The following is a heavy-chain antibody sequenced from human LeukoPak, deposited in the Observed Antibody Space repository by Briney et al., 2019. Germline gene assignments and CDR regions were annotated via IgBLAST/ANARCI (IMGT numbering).Heavy chain of an antibody. CDR3: ARARSGPYGSGSLDAFDI. Sequence: ASVKVSCKASGYSFTGYYMHWVRQAPGQGLEWMGGIIPMFDTADFAQKFQGRVTITADTSTSTAYMQLSSLRSEDTAVYYCARARSGPYGSGSLDAFDIWGQGTMVTVSS. D-gene: IGHD3-10*01. V-gene: IGHV1-69*06. CDR2: IIPMFDTA. CDR1: GYSFTGYY. J-gene: IGHJ3*02.